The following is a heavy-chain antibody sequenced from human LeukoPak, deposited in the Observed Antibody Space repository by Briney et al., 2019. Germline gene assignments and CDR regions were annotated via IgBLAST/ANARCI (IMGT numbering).Heavy chain of an antibody. CDR2: INWNGGST. J-gene: IGHJ3*02. V-gene: IGHV3-20*04. Sequence: GGSLRLSCAASGFTFDDYGMSWVRQAPGKGLEWVSGINWNGGSTGYADSVKGRFTISRDNAKNSLYLQMNSLRAEDTALYYCARSGMELELPGDFDIWGQGTMVTVSS. D-gene: IGHD1-7*01. CDR3: ARSGMELELPGDFDI. CDR1: GFTFDDYG.